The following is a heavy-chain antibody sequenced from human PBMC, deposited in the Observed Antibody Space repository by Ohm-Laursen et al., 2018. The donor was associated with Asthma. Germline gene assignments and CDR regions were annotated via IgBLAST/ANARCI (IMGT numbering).Heavy chain of an antibody. V-gene: IGHV1-69*13. CDR1: GGTFSSYA. D-gene: IGHD6-13*01. Sequence: EASVKVSCKASGGTFSSYAISWVRQAPGQGLEWMGGIIPIFGTANYAQKFQGRVTITADESTSTAYMELSSLRSEDTAVYYCARDLGEAAAGTGYYYYYYGMDVWGQGTTVTVSS. CDR3: ARDLGEAAAGTGYYYYYYGMDV. CDR2: IIPIFGTA. J-gene: IGHJ6*02.